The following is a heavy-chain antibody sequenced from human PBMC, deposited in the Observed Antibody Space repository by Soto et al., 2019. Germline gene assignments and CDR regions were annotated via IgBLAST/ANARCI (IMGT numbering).Heavy chain of an antibody. J-gene: IGHJ6*02. V-gene: IGHV5-51*01. CDR1: GYSFTSYW. Sequence: PGESLKISCKGSGYSFTSYWIGWVRQMPGKGLEWMGIIYPGDSGTRYSPSFQGQVTISADKSISTAYLQWSSLKASDTAMYYCARVPQGQLWFGYYGMDVWGQGTTVTVSS. D-gene: IGHD5-18*01. CDR2: IYPGDSGT. CDR3: ARVPQGQLWFGYYGMDV.